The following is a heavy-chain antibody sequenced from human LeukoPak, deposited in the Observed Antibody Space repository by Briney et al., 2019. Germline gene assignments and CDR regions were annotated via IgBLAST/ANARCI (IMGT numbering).Heavy chain of an antibody. V-gene: IGHV4-30-4*01. CDR2: IYNSGTI. D-gene: IGHD2-2*01. J-gene: IGHJ2*01. Sequence: MASETLSLTCTVSGGSISSGDYYWSWIRQPPGKGLEWIGYIYNSGTIYYNPSLKSRVTISVDTSKNQFSLKLRSVTAADTAVYYCATAPLPAIMWNWHFDLWGRGTLVTVSS. CDR1: GGSISSGDYY. CDR3: ATAPLPAIMWNWHFDL.